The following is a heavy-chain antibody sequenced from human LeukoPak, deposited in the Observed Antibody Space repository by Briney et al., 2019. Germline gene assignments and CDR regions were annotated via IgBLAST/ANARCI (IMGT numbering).Heavy chain of an antibody. CDR2: INTSGGST. CDR1: GYTFTSYY. V-gene: IGHV1-46*01. Sequence: ASVTVSCKAYGYTFTSYYMHWVRQAPGQVLEWMGIINTSGGSTTYRRKFQGRVTMTRDTYTRADYMELSSQRYEDTAVYYCAREGFPPKISDFWSGLGPYYYYGMDVWGQGTTVSVSS. J-gene: IGHJ6*02. CDR3: AREGFPPKISDFWSGLGPYYYYGMDV. D-gene: IGHD3-3*01.